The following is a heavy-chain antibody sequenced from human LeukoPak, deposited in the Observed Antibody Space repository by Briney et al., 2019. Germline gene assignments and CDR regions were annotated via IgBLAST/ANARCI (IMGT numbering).Heavy chain of an antibody. CDR2: ISGSGGST. J-gene: IGHJ6*02. Sequence: GGSLRLSCAASGFTFSSYAMSWVRQAPGKGLEWVSAISGSGGSTYYADSVKGRFTISRDNSKNTLYLQMNRLRAEDTAVYYCSHPRGNFYGIDVWGQGTTVTVSS. V-gene: IGHV3-23*01. CDR1: GFTFSSYA. D-gene: IGHD3-10*01. CDR3: SHPRGNFYGIDV.